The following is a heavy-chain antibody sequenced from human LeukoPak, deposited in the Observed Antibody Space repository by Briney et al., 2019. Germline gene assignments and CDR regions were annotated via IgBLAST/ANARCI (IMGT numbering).Heavy chain of an antibody. CDR2: IYYTGGST. D-gene: IGHD5-12*01. CDR3: ARVPTWIHRAFDI. Sequence: PSETLSPTCTVSGGSITSSGYFWGWIRQPPGKGLERIGSIYYTGGSTYYNPSLRSRVTMSVDTSKNQFSLRLSSVTAADTAVYYCARVPTWIHRAFDIWGQGTMVTVSS. V-gene: IGHV4-39*01. CDR1: GGSITSSGYF. J-gene: IGHJ3*02.